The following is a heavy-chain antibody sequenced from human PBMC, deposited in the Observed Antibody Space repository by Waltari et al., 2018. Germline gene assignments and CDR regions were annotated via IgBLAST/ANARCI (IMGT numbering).Heavy chain of an antibody. CDR1: GYPINSGYY. CDR3: ARSDCWSGCRVGY. V-gene: IGHV4-38-2*01. CDR2: IYHSGNT. D-gene: IGHD3-3*01. Sequence: HVQLQESGPGLVKPSETLSLNCAVSGYPINSGYYWSWPRQAPGKGLEWNGSIYHSGNTANRFALDDEGTIYVDKCTTQFTLKLGNVTAADRGGDCGARSDCWSGCRVGYWGQGTLVTVSS. J-gene: IGHJ4*02.